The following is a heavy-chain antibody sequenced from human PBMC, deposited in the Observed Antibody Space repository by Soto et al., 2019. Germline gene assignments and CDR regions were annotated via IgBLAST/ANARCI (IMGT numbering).Heavy chain of an antibody. CDR2: ISGSGGST. CDR3: AKDPWSSWYSRSIDDY. D-gene: IGHD6-13*01. J-gene: IGHJ4*02. Sequence: GWSLRLACASSVFTFISYAMRWVRQAPGKGLEWVSAISGSGGSTYYADSVKGRFTISRDNSKNTLYLQMNSLRAEDTAVYYCAKDPWSSWYSRSIDDYWGQGTLVTVSS. CDR1: VFTFISYA. V-gene: IGHV3-23*01.